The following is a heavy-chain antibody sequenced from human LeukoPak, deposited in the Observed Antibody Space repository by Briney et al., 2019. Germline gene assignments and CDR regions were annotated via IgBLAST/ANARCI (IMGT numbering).Heavy chain of an antibody. D-gene: IGHD2-21*01. Sequence: GGSLRLSCVASGFSFGNYAMSWVRQAPGKGLQWVSQISGTGGATWYAGFARDRFTISRDNSKKTLYLQMSGLRVEDTAMYYCVKDPRDTYGTNWFVTWGQGTLLIVSS. CDR1: GFSFGNYA. V-gene: IGHV3-23*01. CDR2: ISGTGGAT. CDR3: VKDPRDTYGTNWFVT. J-gene: IGHJ5*02.